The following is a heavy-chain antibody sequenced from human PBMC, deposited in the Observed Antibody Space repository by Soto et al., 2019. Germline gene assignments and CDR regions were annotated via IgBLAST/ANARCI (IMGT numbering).Heavy chain of an antibody. J-gene: IGHJ6*02. CDR1: GYTFTDYG. D-gene: IGHD3-22*01. V-gene: IGHV1-18*04. CDR3: ARDREYYYDSSGNYYYHYGLDV. Sequence: SGAAVKKPGASVKVSCKASGYTFTDYGISWVRQAPGHGLEWMGWISGYNGNTKYAQKFQGRVTMTTDTPTNTAYMELRSLRSDDTAVYYCARDREYYYDSSGNYYYHYGLDVWGQGTTVTGS. CDR2: ISGYNGNT.